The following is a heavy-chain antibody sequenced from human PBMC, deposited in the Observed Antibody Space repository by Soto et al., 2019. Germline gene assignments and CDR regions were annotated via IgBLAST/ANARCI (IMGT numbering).Heavy chain of an antibody. J-gene: IGHJ3*02. D-gene: IGHD5-12*01. Sequence: SVKVSCKASGGTFSSYAISWVRQAPGQGLEWMGGIIPIFGTANYAQKFQGRVTITADKSTSTAYMELSSLRSEDTAVYYCARDRQWLPDAFDIWGPGTMVTVPS. CDR3: ARDRQWLPDAFDI. CDR1: GGTFSSYA. CDR2: IIPIFGTA. V-gene: IGHV1-69*06.